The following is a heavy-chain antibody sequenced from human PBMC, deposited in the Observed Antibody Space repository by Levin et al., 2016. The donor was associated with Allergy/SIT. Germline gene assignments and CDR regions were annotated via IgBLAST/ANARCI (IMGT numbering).Heavy chain of an antibody. CDR2: INPKSGGI. D-gene: IGHD2-15*01. V-gene: IGHV1-2*02. CDR3: ARLGHCSGGSCYPIFQY. J-gene: IGHJ4*02. Sequence: WVRQAPGQRLEWMGWINPKSGGIEYAPKFQDRVTMTRDTSIRTAYMELSRLTSDDTAVYYCARLGHCSGGSCYPIFQYWGQGTLVTVSS.